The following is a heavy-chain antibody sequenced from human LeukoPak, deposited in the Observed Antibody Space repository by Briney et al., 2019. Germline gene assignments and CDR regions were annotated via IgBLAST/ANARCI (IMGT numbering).Heavy chain of an antibody. D-gene: IGHD5-18*01. Sequence: PGGSLRLSCEASGYTFDDYAMHWVRQAPGKGREWVSGISWNSGSIGYADSVKGRFSISRDNGKNSLYLQMDSLTTEDTALYYCAKGHTYGLGESYLDFWGQGTLVSVSS. V-gene: IGHV3-9*01. CDR1: GYTFDDYA. CDR3: AKGHTYGLGESYLDF. J-gene: IGHJ4*02. CDR2: ISWNSGSI.